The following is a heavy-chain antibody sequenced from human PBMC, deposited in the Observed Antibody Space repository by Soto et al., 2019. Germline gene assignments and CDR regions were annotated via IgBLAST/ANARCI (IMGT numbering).Heavy chain of an antibody. Sequence: SGKVCCKASGGTLSSYAISWVRQAPGQGLEWMGGIIPIFGTANYAQKFQGRVTITADESTSTAYMELSSLRSEDTAVYYFALRENWFDPWGQGTLVTASS. CDR2: IIPIFGTA. V-gene: IGHV1-69*13. J-gene: IGHJ5*02. D-gene: IGHD3-16*01. CDR1: GGTLSSYA. CDR3: ALRENWFDP.